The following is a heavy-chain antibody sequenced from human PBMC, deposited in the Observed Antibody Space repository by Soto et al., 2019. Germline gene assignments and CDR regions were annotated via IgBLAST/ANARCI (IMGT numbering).Heavy chain of an antibody. V-gene: IGHV4-59*01. CDR1: GGSISSYY. D-gene: IGHD6-6*01. CDR3: ARASRLGPKYYFDH. Sequence: SETLSLTCTVSGGSISSYYWSWIRQPPGKGLEWIGYIYYSGSTNYNPSLKSRVTISVDTSKNQFSLKLSSVTAADTAVYYCARASRLGPKYYFDHWGQGTLVTFSS. J-gene: IGHJ4*02. CDR2: IYYSGST.